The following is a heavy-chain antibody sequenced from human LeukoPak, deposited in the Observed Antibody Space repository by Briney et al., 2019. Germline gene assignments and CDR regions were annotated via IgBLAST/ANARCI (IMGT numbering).Heavy chain of an antibody. CDR1: GFIFTNYN. D-gene: IGHD1-1*01. J-gene: IGHJ4*02. CDR3: ASRIATTGSVDY. V-gene: IGHV3-21*01. CDR2: ISGGSTYI. Sequence: GGSLRLSCAASGFIFTNYNLNWVRQAPGKGLEWISSISGGSTYIYYADSVRGRFTISRDNAKNSVYLQMNSLRGEDTAVYYCASRIATTGSVDYWGQGTLVTVSS.